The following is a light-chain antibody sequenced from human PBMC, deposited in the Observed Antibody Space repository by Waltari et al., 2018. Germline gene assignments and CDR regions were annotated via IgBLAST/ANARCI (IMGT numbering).Light chain of an antibody. CDR1: QSISSW. V-gene: IGKV1-5*03. Sequence: DIQMTQSPATLSASVGDRVTISCRASQSISSWLAWYQQKPGKAPEILIFKASFLESGVPSRFSGSGSGTEFSLTISSLQPEDFATYYCQQYDDFPFTFGQGTKVEVK. J-gene: IGKJ2*01. CDR2: KAS. CDR3: QQYDDFPFT.